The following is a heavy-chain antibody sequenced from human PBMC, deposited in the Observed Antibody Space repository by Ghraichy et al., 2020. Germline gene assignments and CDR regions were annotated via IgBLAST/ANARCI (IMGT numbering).Heavy chain of an antibody. D-gene: IGHD5-12*01. J-gene: IGHJ4*02. V-gene: IGHV3-33*06. CDR1: GFTFSTHG. Sequence: GGSLRLSCAASGFTFSTHGMHWVRQAPGKGLEWVATIWYDGSDSYYADSVKGRFTISRDNSQNTLYLQMNSLRVEDTAVYYCAKNWVGPNSDYDSAFDYWGQGTLVTVSS. CDR2: IWYDGSDS. CDR3: AKNWVGPNSDYDSAFDY.